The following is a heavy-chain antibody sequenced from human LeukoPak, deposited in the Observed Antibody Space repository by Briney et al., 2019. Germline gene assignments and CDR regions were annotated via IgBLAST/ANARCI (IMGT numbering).Heavy chain of an antibody. V-gene: IGHV4-4*02. Sequence: SETLSLTCAVSGVSISGSDWWTWVRQPPGKGLEWIGEIYHSGSNNYNPSLKNRVTISVDKSKKQFSLNLRSVTAADTAVYYCARSGGNSDVDYWGQGTLVTVSS. CDR1: GVSISGSDW. CDR2: IYHSGSN. CDR3: ARSGGNSDVDY. D-gene: IGHD4-23*01. J-gene: IGHJ4*02.